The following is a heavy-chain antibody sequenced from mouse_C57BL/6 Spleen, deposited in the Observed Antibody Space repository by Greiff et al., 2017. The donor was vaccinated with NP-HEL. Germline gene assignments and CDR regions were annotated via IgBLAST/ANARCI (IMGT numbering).Heavy chain of an antibody. D-gene: IGHD1-1*01. V-gene: IGHV1-80*01. CDR2: IYPGDGDT. J-gene: IGHJ4*01. CDR3: ARLGTTVPSGAMDY. CDR1: GYAFSSYW. Sequence: VQLQESGAELVKPGASVKISCKASGYAFSSYWMNWVKQRPGKGLEWIGQIYPGDGDTNYNGKFKGKATLTADKSSSTAYMQLSSLTSEDSAVYFCARLGTTVPSGAMDYWGQGTSVTVSS.